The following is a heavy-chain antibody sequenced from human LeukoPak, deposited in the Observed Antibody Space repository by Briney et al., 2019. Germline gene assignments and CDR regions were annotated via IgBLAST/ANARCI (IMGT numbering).Heavy chain of an antibody. CDR1: GFTVSSNY. Sequence: PGGSLRLSCAASGFTVSSNYMSWVRQAPGKGLEWVSVICSGGSTYYADSVKGRFTISRDNSKNTLYLQMNSLRAEDTAVYYCARDRKIAVTPYYYYGMDVWGQGTTVTVSS. V-gene: IGHV3-66*01. CDR2: ICSGGST. CDR3: ARDRKIAVTPYYYYGMDV. J-gene: IGHJ6*02. D-gene: IGHD6-19*01.